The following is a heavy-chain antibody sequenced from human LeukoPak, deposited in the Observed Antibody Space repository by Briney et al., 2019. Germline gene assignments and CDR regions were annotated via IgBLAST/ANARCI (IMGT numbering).Heavy chain of an antibody. CDR2: IRPRTGGGTT. CDR3: PTDYLRDHFYFDN. D-gene: IGHD4-17*01. V-gene: IGHV3-15*01. CDR1: GFTFSSYS. J-gene: IGHJ4*02. Sequence: PGGSLILPCAVSGFTFSSYSMSWVRQAPGKGLEWLGRIRPRTGGGTTDYAAPVKGRFTISRDDSTNTLFLQMNSLKIEDTAVYYCPTDYLRDHFYFDNWGQGILVTVSS.